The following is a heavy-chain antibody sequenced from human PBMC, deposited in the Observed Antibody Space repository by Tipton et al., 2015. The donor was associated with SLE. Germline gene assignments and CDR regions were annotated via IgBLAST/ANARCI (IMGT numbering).Heavy chain of an antibody. CDR1: GFTFSSYA. Sequence: RSLRLSCAASGFTFSSYAMHWVRQAPGKGLEWVAVISYDGSNKYYADSVKGRFTISRDNSKNTLYLQMNSLRAEDTAVYYCARGYPYQLLFSDYWGQGTRVTVSS. V-gene: IGHV3-30*04. CDR3: ARGYPYQLLFSDY. J-gene: IGHJ4*03. CDR2: ISYDGSNK. D-gene: IGHD2-2*01.